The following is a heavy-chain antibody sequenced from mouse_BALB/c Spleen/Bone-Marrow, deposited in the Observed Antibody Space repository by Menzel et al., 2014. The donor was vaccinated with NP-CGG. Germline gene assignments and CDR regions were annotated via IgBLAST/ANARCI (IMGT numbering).Heavy chain of an antibody. J-gene: IGHJ2*01. CDR3: AREGAYYRYIDY. CDR2: IWAGGTT. Sequence: VQLQESGPGLVAPSQSLSITCTVSGFSLTTYGIHWVRQPPGKGLEWLGVIWAGGTTIYNSTLMSRLSISKDTSKSQVFLKMNSLQTDGTAIYYCAREGAYYRYIDYWGQGTTLTVSS. D-gene: IGHD2-14*01. CDR1: GFSLTTYG. V-gene: IGHV2-9*02.